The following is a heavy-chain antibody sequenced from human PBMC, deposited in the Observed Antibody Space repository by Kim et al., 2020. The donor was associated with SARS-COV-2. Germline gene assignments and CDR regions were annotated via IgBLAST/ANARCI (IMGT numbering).Heavy chain of an antibody. CDR1: GFTFSNAW. CDR2: IKSKTDGGTT. D-gene: IGHD5-12*01. Sequence: GGSLRLSCAASGFTFSNAWMSWVRQAPGKGLEWVGRIKSKTDGGTTDYAAPGKGRFTISRDDSKTKLYLQMNSTKTEDTAVYYCTTAVPRVDIVAFDIWGQGTMVTVSS. CDR3: TTAVPRVDIVAFDI. J-gene: IGHJ3*02. V-gene: IGHV3-15*01.